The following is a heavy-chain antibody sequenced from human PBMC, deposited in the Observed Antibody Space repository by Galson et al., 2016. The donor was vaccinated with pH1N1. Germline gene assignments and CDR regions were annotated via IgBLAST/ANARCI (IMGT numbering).Heavy chain of an antibody. CDR1: GYTFASYA. CDR2: IHTTTGDP. D-gene: IGHD2-15*01. Sequence: SVKVSCKASGYTFASYAINWVRQDPGQGLEWMGWIHTTTGDPSYGQGFTGRFVFSLDTSVTTAYLQISSLKTEDAAVYYCARESYRCSGGSCYFDSWGQGTLVTVSS. J-gene: IGHJ4*02. V-gene: IGHV7-4-1*02. CDR3: ARESYRCSGGSCYFDS.